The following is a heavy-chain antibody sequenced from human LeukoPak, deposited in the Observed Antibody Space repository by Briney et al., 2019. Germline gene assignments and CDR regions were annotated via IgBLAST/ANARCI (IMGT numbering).Heavy chain of an antibody. CDR3: ARDWELLNFDY. CDR2: ISSSSSYI. CDR1: GFTFSSYS. V-gene: IGHV3-21*01. Sequence: GGSLRLSCAASGFTFSSYSMTWVRQAPGKGLEWVSSISSSSSYIYYADSVKGRFTISRDNAKNSLYLQMNSLRAEDTAVYYCARDWELLNFDYWGQGTLVTVSS. D-gene: IGHD1-26*01. J-gene: IGHJ4*02.